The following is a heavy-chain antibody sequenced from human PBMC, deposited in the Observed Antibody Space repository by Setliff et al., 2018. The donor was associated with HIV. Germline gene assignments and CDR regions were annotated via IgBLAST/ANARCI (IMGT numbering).Heavy chain of an antibody. CDR1: GFTLSDYY. J-gene: IGHJ4*02. CDR2: TRNKANGYIT. CDR3: ARAAAGLDI. Sequence: PGGSLRLSCAVSGFTLSDYYMDWVRQAPGKGLEWVGRTRNKANGYITEYGASVQGRFTISRDNSKDSLSLQMNNLKAEDTAVYYCARAAAGLDIWSQGIRVTVSS. V-gene: IGHV3-72*01.